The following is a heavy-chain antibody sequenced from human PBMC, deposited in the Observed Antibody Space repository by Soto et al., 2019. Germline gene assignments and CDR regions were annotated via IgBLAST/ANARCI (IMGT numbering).Heavy chain of an antibody. J-gene: IGHJ5*02. Sequence: PSETLSLTCTVSGGSISSYYWSWIRQPPGKGLEWIGSIYYSGSTYYNPSLKSRVTISVDTSKNQFSLKLSSVTAADTAVYYCARHVRHYYDSSGYVNWFDPWGQGTLVTVSS. CDR1: GGSISSYY. CDR2: IYYSGST. CDR3: ARHVRHYYDSSGYVNWFDP. D-gene: IGHD3-22*01. V-gene: IGHV4-59*08.